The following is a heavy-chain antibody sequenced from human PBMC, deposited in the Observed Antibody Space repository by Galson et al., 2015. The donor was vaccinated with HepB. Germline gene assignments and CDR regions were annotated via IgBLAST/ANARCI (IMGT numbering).Heavy chain of an antibody. CDR3: ARERGRGGSYLRPDY. Sequence: SVKVSCKASGGTFSSYAISWVRQAPGQGLEWMGRIIPILGIANYAQKFQGRVTITADKSTSTAYMELSSLRSEDTAVYYCARERGRGGSYLRPDYWGQGTLVTVSS. D-gene: IGHD1-26*01. CDR2: IIPILGIA. V-gene: IGHV1-69*04. J-gene: IGHJ4*02. CDR1: GGTFSSYA.